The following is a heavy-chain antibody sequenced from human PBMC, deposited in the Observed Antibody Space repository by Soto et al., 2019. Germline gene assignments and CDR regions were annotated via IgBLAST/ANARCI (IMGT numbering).Heavy chain of an antibody. Sequence: SQTLSLTCDISGDSVSSNSAAWNWIRQSPSRGLEWLGRTYYRSKWYNDYAVFVKSRITIKPDTSKNQLSLQLNSVTPEDTAVYYCARVRYASGGSYYFGMDAWGQGTTVTVSS. D-gene: IGHD3-10*01. J-gene: IGHJ6*02. CDR1: GDSVSSNSAA. CDR3: ARVRYASGGSYYFGMDA. CDR2: TYYRSKWYN. V-gene: IGHV6-1*01.